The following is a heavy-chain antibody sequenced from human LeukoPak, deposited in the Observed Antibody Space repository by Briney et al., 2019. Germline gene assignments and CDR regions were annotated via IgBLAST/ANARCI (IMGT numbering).Heavy chain of an antibody. D-gene: IGHD3-10*01. CDR1: GYTFTGYY. J-gene: IGHJ4*02. CDR2: INPNSGGT. V-gene: IGHV1-2*02. Sequence: GASVKVSCKTSGYTFTGYYMHWVRQAPGQGLEWMGWINPNSGGTNYAQKFQGRVTMTRDTSISTVYMELSSLRSDDTAVYYCYTMVRGVHDPFDYWGQGTLVTVSS. CDR3: YTMVRGVHDPFDY.